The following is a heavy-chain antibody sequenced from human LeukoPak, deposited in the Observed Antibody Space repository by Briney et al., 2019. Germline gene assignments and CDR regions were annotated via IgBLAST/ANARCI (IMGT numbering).Heavy chain of an antibody. D-gene: IGHD1-1*01. CDR3: ARRSRMEDFDY. CDR2: IYYSGST. CDR1: GGSISSYY. V-gene: IGHV4-59*01. Sequence: SETLSLTCTVSGGSISSYYWSWIRQPPGKGLEWIGYIYYSGSTNYNPSLKSRVTISVDTSKNQFSLKLSSVTAADTAVYYCARRSRMEDFDYWGQGTLVTVSS. J-gene: IGHJ4*02.